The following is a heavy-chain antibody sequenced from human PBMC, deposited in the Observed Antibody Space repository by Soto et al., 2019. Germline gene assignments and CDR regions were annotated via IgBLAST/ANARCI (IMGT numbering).Heavy chain of an antibody. V-gene: IGHV1-18*01. J-gene: IGHJ4*02. Sequence: ASVKVSCKASGYTFTSYGISWVRQAPGQGLEWMGWISAYNGNTNYAQKLQGRVTMTTDTSTSTAYMELRSLRSDDTAVYYCARDFTGTAMVTGEGCWGQGTLVTVSS. CDR1: GYTFTSYG. CDR3: ARDFTGTAMVTGEGC. CDR2: ISAYNGNT. D-gene: IGHD5-18*01.